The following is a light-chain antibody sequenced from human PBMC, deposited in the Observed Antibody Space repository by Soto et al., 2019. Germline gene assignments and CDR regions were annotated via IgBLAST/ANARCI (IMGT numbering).Light chain of an antibody. CDR2: SND. CDR1: SSNIGSNT. Sequence: QSVLTQPPSASGTPGQRVNISCSGSSSNIGSNTVNWYQQVPGAAPKHLIYSNDQRPSGVPDRFSGSKSGTSASLAISGLQSEDEADYYCGACDDSLNGHYVFGTGTKVTVL. J-gene: IGLJ1*01. CDR3: GACDDSLNGHYV. V-gene: IGLV1-44*01.